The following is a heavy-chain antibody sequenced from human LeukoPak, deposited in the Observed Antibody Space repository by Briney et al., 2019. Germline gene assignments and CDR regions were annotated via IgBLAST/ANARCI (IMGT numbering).Heavy chain of an antibody. J-gene: IGHJ5*02. Sequence: GGSLRLSCAASGFTFSSYWMHWVRQVPGQGLVWVSHIDGDGRITNYGDSVKGRFTISRDNAKNILCLQMNSLRAEDTAVYYCARDSPRTGPWGQGILVTVSS. V-gene: IGHV3-74*01. CDR2: IDGDGRIT. D-gene: IGHD1-1*01. CDR1: GFTFSSYW. CDR3: ARDSPRTGP.